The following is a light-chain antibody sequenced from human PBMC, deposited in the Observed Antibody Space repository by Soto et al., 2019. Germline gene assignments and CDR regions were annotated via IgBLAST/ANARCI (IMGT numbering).Light chain of an antibody. CDR1: SSDVGSYNR. CDR2: EVS. J-gene: IGLJ1*01. Sequence: ALTQPPSVSGSPGQSVTISCSGTSSDVGSYNRVSWYQQPPGTAPKLMIYEVSNRPSGVPDRFSGSKSGNTASLTISGLQAEDEADYYCSSFTSSSTYVFGTGTKVTVL. V-gene: IGLV2-18*02. CDR3: SSFTSSSTYV.